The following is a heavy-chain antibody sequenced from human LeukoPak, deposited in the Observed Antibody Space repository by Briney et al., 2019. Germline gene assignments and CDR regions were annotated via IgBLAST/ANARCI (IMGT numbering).Heavy chain of an antibody. D-gene: IGHD6-19*01. CDR2: IYSAGIT. Sequence: GGSLRLSCAASGFTVSSNYMSWVRQAPGKGLEWLSDIYSAGITYYADSVKGRFSIYRDNSKNTLYLQINSLKAEDTAVYYCARAAVDSSGLYYFDSWGQGTLVTVSS. J-gene: IGHJ4*02. CDR1: GFTVSSNY. CDR3: ARAAVDSSGLYYFDS. V-gene: IGHV3-53*01.